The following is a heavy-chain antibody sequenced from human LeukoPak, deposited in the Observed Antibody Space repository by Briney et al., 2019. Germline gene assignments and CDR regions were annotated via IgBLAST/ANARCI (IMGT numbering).Heavy chain of an antibody. J-gene: IGHJ4*02. CDR1: GGSISNYY. D-gene: IGHD3-16*01. CDR3: ARVGRGDYTWGSYSFDY. V-gene: IGHV4-59*01. CDR2: ISYSGSR. Sequence: SETLSLTCTVSGGSISNYYWTWIRQPPGKGLEVIGYISYSGSRNYNTSLKSRVTISVYTSKNQFSLNLSSVTAADTAVYYCARVGRGDYTWGSYSFDYWGQGTLVTVSA.